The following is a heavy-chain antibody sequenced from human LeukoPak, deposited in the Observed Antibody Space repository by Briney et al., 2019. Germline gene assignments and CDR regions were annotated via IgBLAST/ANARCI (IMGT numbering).Heavy chain of an antibody. V-gene: IGHV1-2*06. CDR1: GYTFTGYY. Sequence: ASVKVSCKASGYTFTGYYMHWVRQAPGQGLEWMGRIIPNSGGTNYAQKFQGRVTMTRDTSISTAYMELSRLRSDDTAVYYCARRTGDPGYFDLWGRGTLVTVSS. D-gene: IGHD7-27*01. CDR3: ARRTGDPGYFDL. J-gene: IGHJ2*01. CDR2: IIPNSGGT.